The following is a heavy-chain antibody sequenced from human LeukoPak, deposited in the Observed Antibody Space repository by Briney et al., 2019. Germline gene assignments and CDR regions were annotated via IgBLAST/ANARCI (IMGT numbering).Heavy chain of an antibody. CDR3: ARYDSSGLDY. Sequence: PSETLSLTCTVSGGSISGYYWCWMRQPPGKGLEWIGYIYYSGSTNYNPSPKSRVTMSVDTSENQFSLKLNSVTAADTAVYYCARYDSSGLDYWGQGTLVTVSS. CDR1: GGSISGYY. J-gene: IGHJ4*02. V-gene: IGHV4-59*08. CDR2: IYYSGST. D-gene: IGHD3-22*01.